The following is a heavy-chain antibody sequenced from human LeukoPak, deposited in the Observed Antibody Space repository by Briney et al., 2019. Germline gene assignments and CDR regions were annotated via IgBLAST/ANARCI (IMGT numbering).Heavy chain of an antibody. Sequence: LRLSCAASGFTFSSYAMHWVRQPPGMGLEWIGSIYYSGSTYYNPSPKSRVTIPVDTSKNQFSLKLSSVTAADTAVYYCARDDEPDRAHDYWGQGTLVTVSS. V-gene: IGHV4-39*07. J-gene: IGHJ4*02. CDR1: GFTFSSYA. D-gene: IGHD3-10*01. CDR2: IYYSGST. CDR3: ARDDEPDRAHDY.